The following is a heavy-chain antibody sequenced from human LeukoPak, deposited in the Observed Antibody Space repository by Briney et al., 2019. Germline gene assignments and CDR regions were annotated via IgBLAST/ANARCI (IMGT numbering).Heavy chain of an antibody. CDR3: ARYSSSSREDY. D-gene: IGHD6-13*01. Sequence: SETLSLTCTVSGGSISSYYWNWIRQPPGKGLEWIGYIYYSGSTNYNPSLKSRVTISVDTSKNQFSLKLSSVTAADTAVYYCARYSSSSREDYWGQGTLVTVSS. J-gene: IGHJ4*02. CDR2: IYYSGST. V-gene: IGHV4-59*08. CDR1: GGSISSYY.